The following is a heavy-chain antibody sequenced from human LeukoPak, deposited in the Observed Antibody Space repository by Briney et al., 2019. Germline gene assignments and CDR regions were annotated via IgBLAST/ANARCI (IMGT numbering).Heavy chain of an antibody. D-gene: IGHD6-13*01. CDR2: IWYGGSNK. CDR1: GFTFSSYG. CDR3: ARSNSSPPSGLFDY. J-gene: IGHJ4*02. Sequence: GGSLRLSCAASGFTFSSYGMHWVRQAPGKGLEWVAVIWYGGSNKYYADSVKGRFTISRDNSKNTLYLQMNSLRAEDTAVYYCARSNSSPPSGLFDYWGQGTLVTVSS. V-gene: IGHV3-33*08.